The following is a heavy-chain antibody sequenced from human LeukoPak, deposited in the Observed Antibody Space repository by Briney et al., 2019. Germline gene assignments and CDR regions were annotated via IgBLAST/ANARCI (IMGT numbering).Heavy chain of an antibody. CDR3: ARGGTRITIVGVVINDFDY. CDR2: IYHSGNT. D-gene: IGHD3-3*01. Sequence: PSETLSLTCTVSGGSISSGDYYWSWIRQPPGKGLEWIGYIYHSGNTYYNPSLRSRLTISVDTPRNQFSLKLRSVTAADTAVYYCARGGTRITIVGVVINDFDYWGQGTLVTVS. V-gene: IGHV4-30-4*08. J-gene: IGHJ4*02. CDR1: GGSISSGDYY.